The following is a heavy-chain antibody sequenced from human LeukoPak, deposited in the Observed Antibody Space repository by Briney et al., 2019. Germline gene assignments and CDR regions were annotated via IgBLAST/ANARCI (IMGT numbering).Heavy chain of an antibody. V-gene: IGHV3-23*01. D-gene: IGHD5-12*01. CDR1: GFTFSSYA. CDR2: ISGSGGST. J-gene: IGHJ4*02. Sequence: GGSLRLSCAASGFTFSSYAMSWVRQAPGKGLEWVSAISGSGGSTYYADSVKGRFTISRDTSKHTLYLQRNRLRAEDTAVYYCAKGGGDGYHYGYWGQGTLVTVSS. CDR3: AKGGGDGYHYGY.